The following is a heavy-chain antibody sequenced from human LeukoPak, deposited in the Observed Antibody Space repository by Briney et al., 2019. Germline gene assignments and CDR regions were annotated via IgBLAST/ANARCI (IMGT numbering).Heavy chain of an antibody. V-gene: IGHV3-30*18. CDR1: GFTFSSYG. D-gene: IGHD3-10*01. CDR2: ISHDGSNK. Sequence: PGGSLRLSCAASGFTFSSYGMHWVRQAPGKGLEWVAVISHDGSNKYYADSVKGRFTISRDNSKNTLYLQMNSLRAEDTAVYYCAKGPWFGELSTPISDYWGQGTLVTVSS. CDR3: AKGPWFGELSTPISDY. J-gene: IGHJ4*02.